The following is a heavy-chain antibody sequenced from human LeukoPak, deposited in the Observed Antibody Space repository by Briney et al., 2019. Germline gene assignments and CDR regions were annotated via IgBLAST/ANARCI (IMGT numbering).Heavy chain of an antibody. CDR1: GFTFSSYG. D-gene: IGHD3-9*01. CDR3: ARDRSYDILTPGDWFDP. V-gene: IGHV3-33*01. Sequence: PGGSLRLSCAASGFTFSSYGMHWVRQAPGKGLEWVAVIWYDGSNKYYADSVKGRFTISRDNSKNTLYLQMNSLRAEDTAVYYCARDRSYDILTPGDWFDPWGQGTLVTVSS. CDR2: IWYDGSNK. J-gene: IGHJ5*02.